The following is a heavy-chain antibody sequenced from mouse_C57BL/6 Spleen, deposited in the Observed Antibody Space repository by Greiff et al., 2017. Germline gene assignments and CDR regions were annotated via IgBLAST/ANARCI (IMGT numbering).Heavy chain of an antibody. CDR2: ISYDGSN. J-gene: IGHJ4*01. Sequence: VQLQQSGPGLVKPSQSLSLTCSVTGYSITSGYYWNWIRQFPGNKLEWMGYISYDGSNNYNPSLKNRISITRDTSKNQFFLKLNSVTTEDTATYYCARGGAYGYDDAMDYWGQGTSVTVSS. CDR3: ARGGAYGYDDAMDY. D-gene: IGHD2-2*01. CDR1: GYSITSGYY. V-gene: IGHV3-6*01.